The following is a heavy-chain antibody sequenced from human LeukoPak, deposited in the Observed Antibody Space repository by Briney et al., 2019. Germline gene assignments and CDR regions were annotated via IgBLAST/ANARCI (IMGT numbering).Heavy chain of an antibody. V-gene: IGHV4-34*01. CDR3: ARGYYYDSRGHFDY. Sequence: KPSETLSLTCAVYGGSFSGYYWSWIRQPPGKGLEWIGGINHSGSTNYNPSLKSRVTISVDTSKNQFSLKLSSVTAADTAVYYCARGYYYDSRGHFDYWGQGTLVTVSS. D-gene: IGHD3-22*01. CDR1: GGSFSGYY. CDR2: INHSGST. J-gene: IGHJ4*02.